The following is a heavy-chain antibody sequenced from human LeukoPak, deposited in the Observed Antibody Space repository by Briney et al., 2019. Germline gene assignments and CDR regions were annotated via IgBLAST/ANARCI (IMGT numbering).Heavy chain of an antibody. D-gene: IGHD3-3*01. CDR3: ASLYYDFWSGYYLDY. CDR2: INPNSGGT. CDR1: GYTFTGYY. V-gene: IGHV1-2*02. Sequence: GASVKVSCKASGYTFTGYYMHWVRQAPGQGLEWMGWINPNSGGTNYAQKFQGRVTMTRDTSISTAYMELSRLRSDDTAVYYCASLYYDFWSGYYLDYWGQGTLVTVSS. J-gene: IGHJ4*02.